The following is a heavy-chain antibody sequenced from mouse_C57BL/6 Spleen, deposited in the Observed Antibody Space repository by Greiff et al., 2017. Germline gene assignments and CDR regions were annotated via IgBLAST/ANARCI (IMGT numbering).Heavy chain of an antibody. CDR2: IYPRDGST. D-gene: IGHD1-1*01. V-gene: IGHV1-78*01. Sequence: VQVVESDAELVKPGASVKISCKVSGYTFTDHTIHWMKQRPEQGLEWIGYIYPRDGSTKYNEKFKGKATLTADKSSSTAYMQLNSLTSEDSAVYFCARSDGSSYRLWYFDVWGTGTTVTVSS. CDR1: GYTFTDHT. J-gene: IGHJ1*03. CDR3: ARSDGSSYRLWYFDV.